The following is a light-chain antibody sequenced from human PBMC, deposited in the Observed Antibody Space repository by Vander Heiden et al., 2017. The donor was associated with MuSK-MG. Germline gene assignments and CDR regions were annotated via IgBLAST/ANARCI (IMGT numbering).Light chain of an antibody. CDR3: QVWDSSSDHPVV. CDR2: DYS. Sequence: SYVLTQPPSVSVAPGQTARITCGGTNTGSKRVHWYHHKPAQAAVLVVYDYSDRRSGIPVRFSGSNSGNTATLTISTVDAGEEADYYCQVWDSSSDHPVVFGGGTKLTVL. CDR1: NTGSKR. V-gene: IGLV3-21*02. J-gene: IGLJ2*01.